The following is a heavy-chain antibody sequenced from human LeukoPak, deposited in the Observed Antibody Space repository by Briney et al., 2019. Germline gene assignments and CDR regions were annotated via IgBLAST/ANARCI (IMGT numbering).Heavy chain of an antibody. Sequence: PSETLSLTCAVYGGSFSDYYWSWIRQSPGKGLEWIGEINHSGSTNYNPTLKSRVTISVDTSKNQFSLKLSSVTAADTAIYYCARGFGSGSYYHYWGQGTLVTVSS. CDR2: INHSGST. D-gene: IGHD3-10*01. J-gene: IGHJ4*02. V-gene: IGHV4-34*01. CDR1: GGSFSDYY. CDR3: ARGFGSGSYYHY.